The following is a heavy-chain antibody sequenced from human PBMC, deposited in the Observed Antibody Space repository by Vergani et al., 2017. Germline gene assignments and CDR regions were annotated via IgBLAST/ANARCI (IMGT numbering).Heavy chain of an antibody. V-gene: IGHV3-23*01. D-gene: IGHD3-10*01. J-gene: IGHJ6*02. CDR1: EFTFSNYA. Sequence: EVQLLESGGGLVQPGGSLRLTCAASEFTFSNYAMNWVRQAPGKGLEWVSGISGSGVSAYYTDSVKGRFTISRDNAKSSLYLQMNSLRAEDTGVYYCARDRHYLGSGSYPYFYYYGLDVWGQGTAVTVSS. CDR3: ARDRHYLGSGSYPYFYYYGLDV. CDR2: ISGSGVSA.